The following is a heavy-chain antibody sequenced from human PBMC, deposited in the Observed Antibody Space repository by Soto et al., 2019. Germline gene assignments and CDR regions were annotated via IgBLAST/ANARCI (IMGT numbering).Heavy chain of an antibody. CDR3: ARDPVPAAGTNYYYYYGMDV. D-gene: IGHD2-2*01. CDR2: IYHGGST. V-gene: IGHV4-38-2*02. CDR1: GYSISSGYY. J-gene: IGHJ6*02. Sequence: KPSETLSLTCAVSGYSISSGYYWGWLRQPPGKGLEWIGSIYHGGSTYYNPSLKSRVTISVDTSKNQFSLKLSSVTAADTAVYYCARDPVPAAGTNYYYYYGMDVWGQGTTVTVSS.